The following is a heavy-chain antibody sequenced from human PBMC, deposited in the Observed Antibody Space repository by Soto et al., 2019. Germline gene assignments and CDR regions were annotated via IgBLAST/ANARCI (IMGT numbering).Heavy chain of an antibody. Sequence: VQLLESGGGLVQPGGSLRLSCAASGFTFSSYAMSWVRQAPGKGLVWVSAISGSGGSTYYADSVKGRFTISRDNSKNTLYLQMNSLRAEDTAVYYCAKAVVPAAIYYYYYYMDVWGKGTTVTVSS. CDR1: GFTFSSYA. J-gene: IGHJ6*03. V-gene: IGHV3-23*01. CDR2: ISGSGGST. CDR3: AKAVVPAAIYYYYYYMDV. D-gene: IGHD2-2*02.